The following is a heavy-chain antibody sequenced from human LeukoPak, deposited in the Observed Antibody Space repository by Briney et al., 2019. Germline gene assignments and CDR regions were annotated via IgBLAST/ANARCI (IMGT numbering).Heavy chain of an antibody. CDR2: IYISGST. CDR1: GGSVSSDY. D-gene: IGHD2-2*01. J-gene: IGHJ4*02. Sequence: SETLSLTCTVSGGSVSSDYRSWIRQPAGQGLEWIGRIYISGSTNYNPSLKSRVTMSVDTSKNQFSLKLSSVAAADTAVYYCARDLSSSWFYFDFWGQGTLVTVSS. CDR3: ARDLSSSWFYFDF. V-gene: IGHV4-4*07.